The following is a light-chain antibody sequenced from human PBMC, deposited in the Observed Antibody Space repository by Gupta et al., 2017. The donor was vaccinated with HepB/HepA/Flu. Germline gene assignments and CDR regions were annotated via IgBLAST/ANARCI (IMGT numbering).Light chain of an antibody. Sequence: SYELTQPPSVSVSLGQMARITCSGEALPKKYAYWYQQKPGQFPVLVIYKDSERHSGIPERFSGSSSGTIVTLTISGVQAEDEADYYCLSADSSGTDVVFSGGTKLTVL. V-gene: IGLV3-16*01. CDR1: ALPKKY. CDR2: KDS. CDR3: LSADSSGTDVV. J-gene: IGLJ2*01.